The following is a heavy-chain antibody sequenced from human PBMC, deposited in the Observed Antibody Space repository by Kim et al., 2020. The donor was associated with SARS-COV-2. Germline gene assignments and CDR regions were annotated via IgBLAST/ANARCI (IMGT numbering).Heavy chain of an antibody. Sequence: SETLSLTCTVSGGSISSGGYYWSWIRQHPGKGLEWIGYIYYSGSNYYNPSLKRRVTISVDTSKNQFSLKLSSVTAADTAVYYCAGGAGAYDLDYFDYWGQGTLVTVSS. CDR3: AGGAGAYDLDYFDY. CDR1: GGSISSGGYY. CDR2: IYYSGSN. J-gene: IGHJ4*02. V-gene: IGHV4-31*03. D-gene: IGHD3-3*01.